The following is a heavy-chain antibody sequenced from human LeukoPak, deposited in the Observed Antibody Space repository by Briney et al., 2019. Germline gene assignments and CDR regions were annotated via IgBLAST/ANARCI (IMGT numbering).Heavy chain of an antibody. Sequence: SETLSLTCTVSGGSISSYYWSWIRQPPGKRLEWNGYIYYSGSTNYTPSLKSRVTISVDTSKNQFSLKLSSVTAADTAVYYCARWVAVAGTQYYFDYWGQGTLVTVSS. D-gene: IGHD6-19*01. CDR2: IYYSGST. CDR1: GGSISSYY. J-gene: IGHJ4*02. CDR3: ARWVAVAGTQYYFDY. V-gene: IGHV4-59*01.